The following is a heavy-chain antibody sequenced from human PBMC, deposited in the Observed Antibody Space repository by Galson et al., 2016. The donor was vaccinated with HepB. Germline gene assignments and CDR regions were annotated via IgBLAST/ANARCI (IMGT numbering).Heavy chain of an antibody. D-gene: IGHD3-10*01. CDR3: ARDRDYYGSGSYYKGDDTFDI. V-gene: IGHV1-46*01. CDR1: GYTFTSYY. J-gene: IGHJ3*02. Sequence: SVKVSCKASGYTFTSYYMHWVRQAPGQGLEWMGIINPSGGSTSYAQKFQGRVTMTRDTSTSTVYMELSSLRSEDMAVYYCARDRDYYGSGSYYKGDDTFDIWGQGTMVTVSS. CDR2: INPSGGST.